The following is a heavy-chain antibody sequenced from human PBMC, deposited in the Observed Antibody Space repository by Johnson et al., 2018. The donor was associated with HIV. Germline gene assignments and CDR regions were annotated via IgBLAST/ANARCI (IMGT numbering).Heavy chain of an antibody. CDR1: GFTFSTYW. J-gene: IGHJ3*02. V-gene: IGHV3-7*01. Sequence: VQLVESGGGLVQPGGSLRLSCAASGFTFSTYWMSWVRQAPGKGLEWVANIKQDGSEEYYVDSVKGRFTIARDNAKNSLYVQMSSLRAEATAVDFCAGENLPGIAVYGGAFDIWGQGTMVTVSS. CDR2: IKQDGSEE. CDR3: AGENLPGIAVYGGAFDI. D-gene: IGHD6-19*01.